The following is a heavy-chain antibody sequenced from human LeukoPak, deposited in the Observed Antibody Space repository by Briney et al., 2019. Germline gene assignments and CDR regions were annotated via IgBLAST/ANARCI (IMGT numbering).Heavy chain of an antibody. V-gene: IGHV1-2*02. D-gene: IGHD5-18*01. CDR3: ARDQQPYYYYMDV. J-gene: IGHJ6*03. CDR2: INPNSGGT. CDR1: GYTFTGYY. Sequence: ASVKVSCKASGYTFTGYYMHWVRQAPGQGLEWMGWINPNSGGTNYAQKFQGRVTMTRDTSISTAYMELSRLRSDDTAVYYCARDQQPYYYYMDVWGKGTTVTVSS.